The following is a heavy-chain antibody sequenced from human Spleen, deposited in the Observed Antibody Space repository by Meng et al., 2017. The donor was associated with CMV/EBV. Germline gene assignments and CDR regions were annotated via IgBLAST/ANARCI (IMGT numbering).Heavy chain of an antibody. J-gene: IGHJ4*02. CDR3: AREGGNYLTFDY. CDR2: IIPVFGSA. V-gene: IGHV1-69*05. D-gene: IGHD4-23*01. Sequence: SCKASGDSFSTYYFTWVRQAPGQGLEWMGGIIPVFGSASYAQRFQGRVTITTDVSTTTSYMELSSLRSEDTAVYYCAREGGNYLTFDYWGQGTLVTVSS. CDR1: GDSFSTYY.